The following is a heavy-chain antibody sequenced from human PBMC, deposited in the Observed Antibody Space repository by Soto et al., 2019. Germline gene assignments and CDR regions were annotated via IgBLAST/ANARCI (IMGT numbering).Heavy chain of an antibody. J-gene: IGHJ4*02. CDR2: INAGNGNT. CDR1: GYTFTSYA. Sequence: ASVKVSCKASGYTFTSYAMHWVRQAPGQRLEWMGWINAGNGNTKYSQKFQGRVTIARDTSASTAYMELRSLRSDDTAVYYCAREYYYGSGPWYWGQGTXVTVSS. D-gene: IGHD3-10*01. CDR3: AREYYYGSGPWY. V-gene: IGHV1-3*01.